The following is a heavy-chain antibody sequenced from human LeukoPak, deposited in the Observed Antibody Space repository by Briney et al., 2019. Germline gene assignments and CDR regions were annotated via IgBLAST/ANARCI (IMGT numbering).Heavy chain of an antibody. Sequence: SETLSLACAVYGGSFSGYYWSWIRQPPGKGLEWIGEINHSGSTNYNPSLKSRVTISVDTSKNQFSLKLSSVTAADTAVYYCARGGYDPPSDYWGQGTLVPVSS. CDR1: GGSFSGYY. D-gene: IGHD3-3*01. V-gene: IGHV4-34*01. CDR2: INHSGST. J-gene: IGHJ4*02. CDR3: ARGGYDPPSDY.